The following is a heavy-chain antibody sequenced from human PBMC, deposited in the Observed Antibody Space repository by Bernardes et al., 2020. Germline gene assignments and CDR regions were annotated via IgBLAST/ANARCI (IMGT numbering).Heavy chain of an antibody. CDR3: ARGLPNQPGNWFDP. V-gene: IGHV4-59*01. CDR1: GGSISSYY. Sequence: SETLSLTCTVSGGSISSYYWSWIRQPPGKGLEWIGYIYYSGSTNYNPSLKSRVTISVDTSKNQFSLKLSSVTAADTAVYYCARGLPNQPGNWFDPWGQGTLVTVSS. D-gene: IGHD2-2*01. J-gene: IGHJ5*02. CDR2: IYYSGST.